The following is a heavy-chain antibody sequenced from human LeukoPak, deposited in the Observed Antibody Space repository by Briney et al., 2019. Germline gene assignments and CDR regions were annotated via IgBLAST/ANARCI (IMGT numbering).Heavy chain of an antibody. CDR2: IYNSGST. CDR3: ARYGSGTYPRFDY. D-gene: IGHD3-10*01. CDR1: GGSISGYY. J-gene: IGHJ4*02. Sequence: SETLSLTCTVSGGSISGYYWSWIRQSPGKGLEWIAYIYNSGSTNYNPSLQSRVTISVDTSKNQFSLNLISVTAADTAVYYCARYGSGTYPRFDYWGQGTLVTVSS. V-gene: IGHV4-59*08.